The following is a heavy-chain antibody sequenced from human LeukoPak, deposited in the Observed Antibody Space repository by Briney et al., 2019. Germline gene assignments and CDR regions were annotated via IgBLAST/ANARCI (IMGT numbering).Heavy chain of an antibody. Sequence: SETLSLTCAVSGGSISTGNWWTWVRQPPGKGLEWIGEIYHSGSTNYNPSLKSRVTISVGTSKNQFSLKLSSVTAADTAVYYCARAGGGSSSTYYYGMDVWGQGTTVTVSS. J-gene: IGHJ6*02. CDR3: ARAGGGSSSTYYYGMDV. CDR1: GGSISTGNW. CDR2: IYHSGST. D-gene: IGHD6-13*01. V-gene: IGHV4-4*02.